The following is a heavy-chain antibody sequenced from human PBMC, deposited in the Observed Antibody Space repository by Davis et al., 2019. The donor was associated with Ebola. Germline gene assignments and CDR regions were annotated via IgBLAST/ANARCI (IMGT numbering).Heavy chain of an antibody. J-gene: IGHJ6*02. CDR2: FSYGDNTH. D-gene: IGHD3/OR15-3a*01. CDR3: ARARPWAGYGMDV. CDR1: GASISSRSYY. V-gene: IGHV4-39*01. Sequence: MPSETLSLTCTVSGASISSRSYYWGWIRQPPGKGLEWVGSFSYGDNTHYYNPSLRSRVTISVDTSKNQFSLKLSSVTAADTAVYYCARARPWAGYGMDVWGQGTTVTVSS.